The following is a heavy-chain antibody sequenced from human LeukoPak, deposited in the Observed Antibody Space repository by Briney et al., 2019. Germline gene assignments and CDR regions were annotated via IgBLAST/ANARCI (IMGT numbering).Heavy chain of an antibody. V-gene: IGHV3-23*01. J-gene: IGHJ5*02. CDR3: AKEPQNCGGGSCTPGIARGYSWFDP. CDR2: ISGNGGTT. D-gene: IGHD2-15*01. Sequence: GGSLRLSCAGSGFTFNNYAMSWVRQASGKGLEWVSVISGNGGTTYYADSVKGRVTISRDNSKNTLYLQMNSLRAEDTAVYYCAKEPQNCGGGSCTPGIARGYSWFDPWGQGTLVTVSS. CDR1: GFTFNNYA.